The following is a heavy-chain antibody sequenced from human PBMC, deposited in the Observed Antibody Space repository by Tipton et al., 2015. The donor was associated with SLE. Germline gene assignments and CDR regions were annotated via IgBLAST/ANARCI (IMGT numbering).Heavy chain of an antibody. CDR3: ARATKGYYFDY. V-gene: IGHV4-59*01. J-gene: IGHJ4*02. Sequence: TLSLTCTVSGGSISSYYRSWIRQPPGKGLEWIGYIYYSGSTNYNPSLKSRVTISVDTSKNQFSLKLSSVTAADTAVYYCARATKGYYFDYWGQGTLVTVSS. CDR2: IYYSGST. CDR1: GGSISSYY. D-gene: IGHD2-8*01.